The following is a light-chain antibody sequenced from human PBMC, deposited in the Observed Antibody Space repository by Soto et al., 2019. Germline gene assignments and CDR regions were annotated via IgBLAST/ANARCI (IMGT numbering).Light chain of an antibody. CDR1: SGHSSYI. J-gene: IGLJ3*02. CDR2: LEGSGSY. V-gene: IGLV4-60*02. Sequence: QSVLTQSSSASASLGSSVKLTGTLSSGHSSYIIAWHQQQPGKAPRYLMRLEGSGSYNKGSGVPDRFSGSSSGADRYLTISNLQFEDEADYFCETWDGNTRVFAGGTKLTVL. CDR3: ETWDGNTRV.